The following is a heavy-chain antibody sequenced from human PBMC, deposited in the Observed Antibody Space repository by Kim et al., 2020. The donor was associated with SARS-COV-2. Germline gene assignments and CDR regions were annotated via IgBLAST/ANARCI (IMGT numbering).Heavy chain of an antibody. CDR2: ISAYNGNT. CDR1: GYTFTSYG. Sequence: ASVKVSCKASGYTFTSYGISWVRQAPGQGLEWMGWISAYNGNTNYAQKLQGRVTMTTDTSTSTAYMELRSLRSDDTAVYYCARDRVVGAVAGTKDAFDIWGQGTMVTVSS. CDR3: ARDRVVGAVAGTKDAFDI. J-gene: IGHJ3*02. V-gene: IGHV1-18*01. D-gene: IGHD6-19*01.